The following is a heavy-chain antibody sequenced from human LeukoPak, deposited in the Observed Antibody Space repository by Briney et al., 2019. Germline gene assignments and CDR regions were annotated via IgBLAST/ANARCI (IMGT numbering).Heavy chain of an antibody. J-gene: IGHJ4*02. D-gene: IGHD4-17*01. V-gene: IGHV1-2*02. Sequence: ASVKVSCKASGYTFTGYYMHWVRQAPGQGLEWMGWINPNSGGTNYAQKFQGRVTMTRDTSISTAYMELSRLRSDDTAVYYCARRKGYGDYVDYFDYWGQGTLVTVSS. CDR3: ARRKGYGDYVDYFDY. CDR1: GYTFTGYY. CDR2: INPNSGGT.